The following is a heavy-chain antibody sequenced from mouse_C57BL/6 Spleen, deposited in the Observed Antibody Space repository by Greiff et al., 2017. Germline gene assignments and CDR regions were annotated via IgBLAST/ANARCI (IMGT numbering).Heavy chain of an antibody. CDR3: ARGDGSSYHSFAY. CDR2: IYPGSGST. V-gene: IGHV1-55*01. J-gene: IGHJ3*01. D-gene: IGHD1-1*01. Sequence: QVQLQQPGAELVKPGASVKMSCKASGYTFTSYWITWVKQRPGQGLEWIGDIYPGSGSTNYNEKFKSKATLTVDTSSSTAYMQLSSLTSEDSAVYNCARGDGSSYHSFAYWGQGTLVTVSA. CDR1: GYTFTSYW.